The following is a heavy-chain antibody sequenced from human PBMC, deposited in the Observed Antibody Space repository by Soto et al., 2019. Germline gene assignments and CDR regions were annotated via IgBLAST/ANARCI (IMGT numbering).Heavy chain of an antibody. V-gene: IGHV3-23*01. CDR2: ISGSGGST. CDR1: GFTFSSYA. Sequence: EVQLLESGGGLVQPGGSLRLSCAASGFTFSSYAMSWVRQAPGKGLEWVSDISGSGGSTYYADSVKGRFTISRDNSKNSLYLQMNSLRAEETAVYYCAKLPEQYYDFWSMSTRLVPSWVQGTLVTDSS. J-gene: IGHJ4*02. CDR3: AKLPEQYYDFWSMSTRLVPS. D-gene: IGHD3-3*01.